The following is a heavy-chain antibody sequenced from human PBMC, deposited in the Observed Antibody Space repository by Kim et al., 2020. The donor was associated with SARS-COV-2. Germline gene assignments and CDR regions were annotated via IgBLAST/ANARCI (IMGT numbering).Heavy chain of an antibody. CDR2: IVVGSGNT. CDR3: AALLYYDSSGYSVTYRDY. V-gene: IGHV1-58*02. D-gene: IGHD3-22*01. CDR1: GFTFTSSA. J-gene: IGHJ4*02. Sequence: SVKVSCKASGFTFTSSAMQWVRQARGQRLEWIGWIVVGSGNTNYAQKFQERVTITRDMSTSTAYMELSSLRSEDTAVYYCAALLYYDSSGYSVTYRDYWGQGTLVTVSS.